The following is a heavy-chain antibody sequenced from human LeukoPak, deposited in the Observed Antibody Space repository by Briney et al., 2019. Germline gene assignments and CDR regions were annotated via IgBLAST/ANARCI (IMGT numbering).Heavy chain of an antibody. J-gene: IGHJ5*01. CDR1: GGSFSGYY. V-gene: IGHV4-34*01. CDR3: ARDPKSAVAADWFDP. CDR2: IYYSGIT. Sequence: SETLSLTCAVYGGSFSGYYWSWIRQPPGKGLEWIGSIYYSGITYYNPSLKSRVTISVDTSKNQFSLKLSSVTAADTAVYYCARDPKSAVAADWFDPWGQGTLVTVSS. D-gene: IGHD6-19*01.